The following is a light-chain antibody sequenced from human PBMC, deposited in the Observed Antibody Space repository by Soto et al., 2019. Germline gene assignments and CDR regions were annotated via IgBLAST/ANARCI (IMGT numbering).Light chain of an antibody. CDR1: SSDVGGYNY. J-gene: IGLJ2*01. CDR3: SSYTSSNTVV. Sequence: QSALTQPASVSGSPGQSITISCTGTSSDVGGYNYVSWYQQHPGKAPKLMIYAVSNRPSGVSNRFSGSKSGNTASLTISGLQAEDEADYYCSSYTSSNTVVFGGGTQLTVL. CDR2: AVS. V-gene: IGLV2-14*03.